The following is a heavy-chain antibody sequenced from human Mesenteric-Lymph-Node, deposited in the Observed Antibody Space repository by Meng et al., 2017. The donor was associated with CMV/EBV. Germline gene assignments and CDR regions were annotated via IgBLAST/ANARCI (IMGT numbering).Heavy chain of an antibody. CDR1: GGSFSGYY. Sequence: GSLRLSCAVYGGSFSGYYWSWIRQPPGKGLEWIGEINHSGSTNYNPSLKSRVTISVDTSKNQFSLKLSSVTAADTAVYYCARGDPLYYYYYGMDVWGQGTTVTVSS. CDR3: ARGDPLYYYYYGMDV. J-gene: IGHJ6*02. CDR2: INHSGST. V-gene: IGHV4-34*01.